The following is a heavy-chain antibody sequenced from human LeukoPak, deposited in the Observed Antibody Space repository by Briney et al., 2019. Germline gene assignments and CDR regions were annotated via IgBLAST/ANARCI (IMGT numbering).Heavy chain of an antibody. Sequence: GASVKVSCKASGYIFTSYYMHWVRQAPGQGLEWMGIINPSGGSTSYAQKLQGRVTMTTDTSTSTAYMELRSLRSDDTAVYYCARGPHIGTYYYYYMDVWGKGTTVTVSS. J-gene: IGHJ6*03. D-gene: IGHD2-21*01. CDR2: INPSGGST. CDR1: GYIFTSYY. V-gene: IGHV1-46*01. CDR3: ARGPHIGTYYYYYMDV.